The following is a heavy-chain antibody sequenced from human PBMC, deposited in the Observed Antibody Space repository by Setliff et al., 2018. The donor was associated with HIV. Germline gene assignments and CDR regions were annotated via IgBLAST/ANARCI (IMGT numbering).Heavy chain of an antibody. J-gene: IGHJ1*01. V-gene: IGHV3-7*03. CDR2: IKQDGSEK. CDR1: GFTFSSNW. CDR3: ARGPSSTHWSPGYFQH. Sequence: RLSCVASGFTFSSNWLSWVRQAPGKGLEWVANIKQDGSEKYYVDSVKGRFTISRDNAKNSLYLQVNNLRAEDTVVYYCARGPSSTHWSPGYFQHWGQGTPVTVSS. D-gene: IGHD2-8*02.